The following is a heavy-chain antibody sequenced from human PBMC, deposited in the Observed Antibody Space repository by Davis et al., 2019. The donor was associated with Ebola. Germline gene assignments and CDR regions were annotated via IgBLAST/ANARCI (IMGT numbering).Heavy chain of an antibody. CDR3: ARPRYCSRTSCSNWFDP. Sequence: AASVKVSCKASGGTFSSYAISWVRQAPGQGLQWMGVINPSGGSTSYAQKFQGRVTMTRDTSTSTVYMELSSLRSEDTAVYYCARPRYCSRTSCSNWFDPWGQGTLVTVSS. D-gene: IGHD2-2*01. CDR2: INPSGGST. J-gene: IGHJ5*02. V-gene: IGHV1-46*01. CDR1: GGTFSSYA.